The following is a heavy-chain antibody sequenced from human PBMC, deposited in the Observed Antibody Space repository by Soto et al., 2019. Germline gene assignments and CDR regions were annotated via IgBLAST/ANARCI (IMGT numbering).Heavy chain of an antibody. CDR2: IYYSGST. Sequence: PSGTLSLTCTVPGGSISSYYWSWIRQPPGKGLEWIGYIYYSGSTNYNPSLKSRVTISVDTSKNQFSLKLSSVTAADTAVYYCARDFFMVRGEDYYYYYMDVWGKGTTVTVSS. V-gene: IGHV4-59*01. D-gene: IGHD3-10*01. J-gene: IGHJ6*03. CDR3: ARDFFMVRGEDYYYYYMDV. CDR1: GGSISSYY.